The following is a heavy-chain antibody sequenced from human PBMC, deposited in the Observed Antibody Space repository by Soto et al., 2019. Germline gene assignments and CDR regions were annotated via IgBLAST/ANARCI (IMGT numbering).Heavy chain of an antibody. CDR3: ARGGDYRFDY. Sequence: SETLSLTCAVSGDSISSSYWWSWFRQPPGKGLEWIGEIYHSGSANYNPSLRSRVTISIDKSKNQFSLNLSSVTAADTAVYYCARGGDYRFDYWGQGTLVTVSS. V-gene: IGHV4-4*02. CDR2: IYHSGSA. J-gene: IGHJ4*02. CDR1: GDSISSSYW. D-gene: IGHD4-17*01.